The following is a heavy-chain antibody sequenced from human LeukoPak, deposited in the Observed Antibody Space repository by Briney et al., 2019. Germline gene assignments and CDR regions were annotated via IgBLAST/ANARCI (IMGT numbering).Heavy chain of an antibody. CDR1: GFTFSSYA. Sequence: PGGSLRLSCAASGFTFSSYAMSWVRQAPGKGLEWVSAISGSGGSTYYADSVKGRFTIPRDNSKNTLYLQMNSLRAEDTAVYYCGSDGGYGQTDYWGQGTLVTVSS. D-gene: IGHD5-12*01. CDR2: ISGSGGST. V-gene: IGHV3-23*01. J-gene: IGHJ4*02. CDR3: GSDGGYGQTDY.